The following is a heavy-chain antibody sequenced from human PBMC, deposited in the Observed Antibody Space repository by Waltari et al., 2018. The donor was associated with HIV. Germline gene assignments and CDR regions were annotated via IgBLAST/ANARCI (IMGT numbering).Heavy chain of an antibody. J-gene: IGHJ6*02. D-gene: IGHD4-4*01. CDR3: ARGVGSNRYYYYGMDV. V-gene: IGHV4-34*01. CDR2: INHSGST. Sequence: QVHLQQWGAGLLKPSETLSLTCAVYGGSFSGPFWSWIRQPPGKGLEWIGEINHSGSTNYNPSLKSQVTMSVDTSKKQFSLKVNSVTAADTAVYYCARGVGSNRYYYYGMDVWGQGTTVTVSS. CDR1: GGSFSGPF.